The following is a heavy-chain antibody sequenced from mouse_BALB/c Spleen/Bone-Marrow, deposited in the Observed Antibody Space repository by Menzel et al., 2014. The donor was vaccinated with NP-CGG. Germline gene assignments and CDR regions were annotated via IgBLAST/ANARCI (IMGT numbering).Heavy chain of an antibody. J-gene: IGHJ3*01. Sequence: EVKLLESGGGLVQPGGSLKLSCAASGFDFSRYWTSWVRQAPGKWLEWIGEINPDSSTINYTPSLKDKFIISRDNAKNTLYLQMSKVRSEDTALYYCSRLYYYGNFAYWGQGTLVTVSA. D-gene: IGHD1-1*01. CDR1: GFDFSRYW. CDR3: SRLYYYGNFAY. CDR2: INPDSSTI. V-gene: IGHV4-1*02.